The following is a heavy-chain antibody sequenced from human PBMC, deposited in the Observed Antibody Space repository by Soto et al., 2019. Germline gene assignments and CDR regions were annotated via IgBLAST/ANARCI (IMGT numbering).Heavy chain of an antibody. Sequence: WGSLRLSCAASGFTFSDYFMSWIRQAPGKGLEWVSDISSSGSTIYYADSVKGRFTIYRDNSKNTLYLQMNSLRAEDTAVYYCAKDWRSSVGYFDYWGQGTLVTVSS. J-gene: IGHJ4*02. D-gene: IGHD2-15*01. CDR1: GFTFSDYF. CDR2: ISSSGSTI. V-gene: IGHV3-11*04. CDR3: AKDWRSSVGYFDY.